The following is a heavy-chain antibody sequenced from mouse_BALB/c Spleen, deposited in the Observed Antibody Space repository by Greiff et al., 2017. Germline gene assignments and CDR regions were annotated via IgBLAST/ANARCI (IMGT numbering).Heavy chain of an antibody. Sequence: EVKLVESGPGLVKPSQSLSLTCSVTGDSITSGYWNWIRKFPGNKLEYMGYISYSGSTYYNPSLKSRISITRDTSKNQYYLQLNSVTTEDTATYYCARSYYGNSFDYWGQGTTLTVSS. D-gene: IGHD2-10*01. J-gene: IGHJ2*01. CDR2: ISYSGST. CDR1: GDSITSGY. V-gene: IGHV3-8*02. CDR3: ARSYYGNSFDY.